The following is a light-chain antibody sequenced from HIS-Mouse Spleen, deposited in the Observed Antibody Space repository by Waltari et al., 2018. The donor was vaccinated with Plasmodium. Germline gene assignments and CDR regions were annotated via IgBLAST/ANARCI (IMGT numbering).Light chain of an antibody. CDR1: QSVSSN. Sequence: EIVMTQSPATRSVSPGERATLSCRASQSVSSNLAWYQQTPGQAPRLLIYGASTRATGIPARFSGSGSGTEFTLTISSLQSEDFAVYYCQQYNNWPLTFGGGTKVEIK. CDR3: QQYNNWPLT. J-gene: IGKJ4*01. CDR2: GAS. V-gene: IGKV3-15*01.